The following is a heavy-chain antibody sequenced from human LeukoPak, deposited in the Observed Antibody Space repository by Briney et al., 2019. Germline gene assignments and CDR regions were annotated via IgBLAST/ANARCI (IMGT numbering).Heavy chain of an antibody. CDR1: GGSFSGYY. V-gene: IGHV4-34*01. D-gene: IGHD3-22*01. Sequence: SETLSLTCAVYGGSFSGYYWSWIRQPPGKGLEWIGEINHSGSTNYNPSLKSRVTISVDTSKNQFSLKLSSVTAADTAVYYCARGYYYDSSGYYYVKDAFDIWGQGTMVTVSS. J-gene: IGHJ3*02. CDR3: ARGYYYDSSGYYYVKDAFDI. CDR2: INHSGST.